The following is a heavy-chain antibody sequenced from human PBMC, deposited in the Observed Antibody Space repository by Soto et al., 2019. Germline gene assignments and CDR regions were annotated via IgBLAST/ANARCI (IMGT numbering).Heavy chain of an antibody. CDR1: GYTLTELS. CDR2: FDPEDGET. Sequence: GASVKVSCKVSGYTLTELSMHWVRQAPGKGLEWMGGFDPEDGETIYAQKFQGRVTMTEDTSTDTAYMELSSLRSEDTAVYYCIAVAGYYYGMEVWGQGTTVTVSS. CDR3: IAVAGYYYGMEV. V-gene: IGHV1-24*01. J-gene: IGHJ6*02. D-gene: IGHD6-19*01.